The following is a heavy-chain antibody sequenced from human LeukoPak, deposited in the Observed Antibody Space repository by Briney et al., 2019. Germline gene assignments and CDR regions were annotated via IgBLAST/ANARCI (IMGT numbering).Heavy chain of an antibody. D-gene: IGHD4-17*01. J-gene: IGHJ5*02. Sequence: GGSLRLSCAASGFTFSSYAMSWVRQAPGRGLEGVSGISGSGGSTYYADSVKGRFTVSRENSKNMLWLQMTSPRAVDTAIYYCARAKYDYGDPVGWFDPWGQGTLVTVSS. V-gene: IGHV3-23*01. CDR2: ISGSGGST. CDR3: ARAKYDYGDPVGWFDP. CDR1: GFTFSSYA.